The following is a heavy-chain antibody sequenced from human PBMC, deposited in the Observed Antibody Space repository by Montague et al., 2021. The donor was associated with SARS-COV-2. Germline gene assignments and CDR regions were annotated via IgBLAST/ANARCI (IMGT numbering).Heavy chain of an antibody. Sequence: SLRLSCAASRLPFNGYAMHWVRQAPGKGLEWLTFISHDESNHRYADSVKGRLTISRDNSKNTLYLQMDSQRPEDTAVYYCAREGYRSGSFYIDYWGQGTLVTVSS. J-gene: IGHJ4*01. D-gene: IGHD1-26*01. CDR2: ISHDESNH. CDR1: RLPFNGYA. CDR3: AREGYRSGSFYIDY. V-gene: IGHV3-30*04.